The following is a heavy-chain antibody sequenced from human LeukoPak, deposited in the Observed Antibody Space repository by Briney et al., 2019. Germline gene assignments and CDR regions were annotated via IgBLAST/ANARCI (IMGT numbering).Heavy chain of an antibody. CDR3: ARGTYYYDSSPFDY. V-gene: IGHV4-39*07. CDR2: IYYSGST. Sequence: SETLSLTCTVSGGSISSSSYYWGWIRQPPGKGLEWIGNIYYSGSTYYNQSLESRVTISVDTSMNQFSLKLSSVTAADTAVYYCARGTYYYDSSPFDYWGQGTLVTVSS. D-gene: IGHD3-22*01. J-gene: IGHJ4*02. CDR1: GGSISSSSYY.